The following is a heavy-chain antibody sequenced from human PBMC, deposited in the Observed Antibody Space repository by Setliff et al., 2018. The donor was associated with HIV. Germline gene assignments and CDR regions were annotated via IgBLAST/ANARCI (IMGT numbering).Heavy chain of an antibody. D-gene: IGHD3-10*01. CDR2: IFSSGST. J-gene: IGHJ5*02. Sequence: PSETLSLTCTVSGGSISSYCWIWIRQSPGRGLEWIGFIFSSGSTKYNPSLQSRVTMSIDTSKNQFSLKLTSVTAADTAVYYCARRIDNSGSFPDKNWFDTWGQGSLVTVSS. V-gene: IGHV4-4*09. CDR1: GGSISSYC. CDR3: ARRIDNSGSFPDKNWFDT.